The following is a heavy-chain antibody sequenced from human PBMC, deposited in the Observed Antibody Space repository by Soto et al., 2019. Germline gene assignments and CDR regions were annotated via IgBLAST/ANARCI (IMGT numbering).Heavy chain of an antibody. Sequence: GGSLRLSCAASGFTFSSYSMNWVRQAPGKGLEWVSYISSSSSTIYYADSVKGRFTISRDNAKNSLYLQMNNLRAEDTAVYYCARDRAGWQLDEEGWWFDPWGQGTLVTVSS. J-gene: IGHJ5*02. V-gene: IGHV3-48*01. CDR3: ARDRAGWQLDEEGWWFDP. D-gene: IGHD2-15*01. CDR2: ISSSSSTI. CDR1: GFTFSSYS.